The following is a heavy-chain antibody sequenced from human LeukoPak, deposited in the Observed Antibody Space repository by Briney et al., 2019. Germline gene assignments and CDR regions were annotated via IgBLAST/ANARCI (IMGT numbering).Heavy chain of an antibody. CDR3: ARAPREGFSGSYHDY. CDR1: GFTLGSYT. D-gene: IGHD1-26*01. Sequence: GGSLRLSCAASGFTLGSYTMNWVRQAPGKGLEWVSYISSSSSTIQYADSVKGRFTISRDNSKNTLYLQMASLRGEDTAVYYCARAPREGFSGSYHDYWGQGTLVTVSS. J-gene: IGHJ4*02. V-gene: IGHV3-48*01. CDR2: ISSSSSTI.